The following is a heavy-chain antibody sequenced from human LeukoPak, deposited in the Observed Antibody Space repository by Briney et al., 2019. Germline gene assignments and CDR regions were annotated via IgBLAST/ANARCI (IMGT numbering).Heavy chain of an antibody. J-gene: IGHJ4*02. CDR3: AKDEATSYDY. V-gene: IGHV3-23*01. CDR2: ISGSGGST. CDR1: GGTFSSYA. Sequence: ASVKVSCKASGGTFSSYAMSWVRQAPGKGLEWVSAISGSGGSTYYADSVKGRFTISRDNSKNTLYLQMNSLRAEDTAVYYCAKDEATSYDYWGQGTLVTVSS.